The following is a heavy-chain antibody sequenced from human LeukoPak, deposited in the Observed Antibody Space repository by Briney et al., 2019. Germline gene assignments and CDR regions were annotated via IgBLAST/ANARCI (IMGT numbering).Heavy chain of an antibody. J-gene: IGHJ4*02. CDR2: IYYSGST. CDR3: ASRELIGYCSSTSCRNDNYFDY. D-gene: IGHD2-2*01. CDR1: GGSISSYY. V-gene: IGHV4-59*12. Sequence: PSETLSLTCTVSGGSISSYYWSWIRQPPGKGLEWIGYIYYSGSTNYNPSLKSRVTISVDTSKNQFSLKLSSVTAADTAVYYCASRELIGYCSSTSCRNDNYFDYWGQGTLVTVSS.